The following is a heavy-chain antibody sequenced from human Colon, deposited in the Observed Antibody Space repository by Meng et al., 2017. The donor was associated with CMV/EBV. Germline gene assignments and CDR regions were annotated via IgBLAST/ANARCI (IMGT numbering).Heavy chain of an antibody. J-gene: IGHJ6*02. D-gene: IGHD2-15*01. V-gene: IGHV3-48*04. CDR3: AREGDPHAAYYYYYGMDV. CDR2: ISSSSSTI. CDR1: GFTFTDYS. Sequence: GESLKISCAASGFTFTDYSINWVRQAPGKGLEWVSYISSSSSTIYYADSVKGRFTISRDNAKNSLYLQMNSLRAEDTAVYYCAREGDPHAAYYYYYGMDVWGQGTTVTVSS.